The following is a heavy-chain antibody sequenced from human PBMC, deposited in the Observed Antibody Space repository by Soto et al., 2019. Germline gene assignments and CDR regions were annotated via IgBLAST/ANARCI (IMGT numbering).Heavy chain of an antibody. CDR1: GGTFSSYA. CDR3: ARDLPHVTGTEGNWFAP. CDR2: IIPIFGTA. Sequence: ASVKVSCKASGGTFSSYAISWVRQAPGQGLEWMGGIIPIFGTANYAQKFQGRVTITADESTSTAYMELSSLRSEDTAVYYCARDLPHVTGTEGNWFAPGGQGTLVTVSS. D-gene: IGHD1-20*01. J-gene: IGHJ5*02. V-gene: IGHV1-69*13.